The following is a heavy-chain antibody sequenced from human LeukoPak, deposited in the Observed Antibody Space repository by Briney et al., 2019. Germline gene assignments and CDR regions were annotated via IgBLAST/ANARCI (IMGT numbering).Heavy chain of an antibody. J-gene: IGHJ1*01. Sequence: PGGSLRLSCAASGFTFSSYAMHWVRQAPGKGLEWVAVTSYDGNNQYYADSVKGRFTISRDNSKNTLYLQMNSLRAEDTAVYYCARDSRAVVITYFQHWGQGTLVTVSS. CDR3: ARDSRAVVITYFQH. CDR2: TSYDGNNQ. D-gene: IGHD3-22*01. V-gene: IGHV3-30-3*01. CDR1: GFTFSSYA.